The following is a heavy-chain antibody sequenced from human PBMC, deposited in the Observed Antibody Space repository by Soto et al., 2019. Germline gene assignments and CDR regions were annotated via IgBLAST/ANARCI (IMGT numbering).Heavy chain of an antibody. D-gene: IGHD2-2*02. CDR2: ISAYNGNT. CDR3: AREDCSSTSCYMGSMVRGYVDY. Sequence: ASVKVSCKASGYTFTSYGISWVRQAPGQGLEWMGWISAYNGNTNYAQKLQGRVTMTTDTSTSTAYMELRSLRSDDTAVYYCAREDCSSTSCYMGSMVRGYVDYWGQGTLVTVSS. V-gene: IGHV1-18*01. CDR1: GYTFTSYG. J-gene: IGHJ4*02.